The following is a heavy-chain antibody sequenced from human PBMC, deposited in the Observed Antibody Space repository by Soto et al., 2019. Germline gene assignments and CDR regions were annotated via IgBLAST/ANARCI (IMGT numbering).Heavy chain of an antibody. D-gene: IGHD3-9*01. CDR1: GGSISSAAYY. CDR3: ARLEGLATISYYFDF. J-gene: IGHJ4*02. Sequence: SETLSLTCTVSGGSISSAAYYWSWIRQHPGKGLEWIGYISYSGSTSYNPSLKSRVTISVDTSKNQFSLKLNSVTAADSAVYFCARLEGLATISYYFDFWGPGALVTVSS. V-gene: IGHV4-30-4*08. CDR2: ISYSGST.